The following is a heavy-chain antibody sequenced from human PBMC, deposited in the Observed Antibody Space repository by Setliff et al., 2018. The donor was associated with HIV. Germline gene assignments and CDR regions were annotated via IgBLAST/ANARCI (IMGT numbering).Heavy chain of an antibody. Sequence: GASVKVSCKASGDTFSNSAIYWVRQAPGQGLGWMGGIIPLYGTSKYAQKFQGRVAITTDELMTTAYMELTSLRSEDTAAYFCASASGYCRSGVCYIGVHKTPDKYYCDSWGQGTLVTVSS. CDR2: IIPLYGTS. J-gene: IGHJ4*02. V-gene: IGHV1-69*05. D-gene: IGHD2-8*01. CDR1: GDTFSNSA. CDR3: ASASGYCRSGVCYIGVHKTPDKYYCDS.